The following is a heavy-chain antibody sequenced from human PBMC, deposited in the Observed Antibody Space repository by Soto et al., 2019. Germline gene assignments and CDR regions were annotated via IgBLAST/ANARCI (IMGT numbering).Heavy chain of an antibody. CDR2: ISYSGST. CDR3: ARDPSSGGYCPGPCFDY. V-gene: IGHV4-30-4*01. CDR1: GDSFSSDDYY. J-gene: IGHJ4*02. D-gene: IGHD2-21*01. Sequence: PSETLSLTCTVSGDSFSSDDYYWTWIRQPPGKGLESIGYISYSGSTYYNPSLKSRVTISVDTSKNQFSLRLSSVTAADTAVYYCARDPSSGGYCPGPCFDYWGQGSLVTVSS.